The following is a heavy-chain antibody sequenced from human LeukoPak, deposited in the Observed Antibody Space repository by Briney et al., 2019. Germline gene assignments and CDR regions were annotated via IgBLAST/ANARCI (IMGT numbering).Heavy chain of an antibody. Sequence: QPGGSRRLSCAASGFTFSSYEMNWVRQAPGKGLEWVSYISSSSSTIYYADSVKGRFTISRDNAKNSLYLQMNSLRAEDTAVYYCARDLGGNAPDYWGQGTLVTVSS. D-gene: IGHD4-23*01. CDR3: ARDLGGNAPDY. V-gene: IGHV3-48*03. CDR2: ISSSSSTI. CDR1: GFTFSSYE. J-gene: IGHJ4*02.